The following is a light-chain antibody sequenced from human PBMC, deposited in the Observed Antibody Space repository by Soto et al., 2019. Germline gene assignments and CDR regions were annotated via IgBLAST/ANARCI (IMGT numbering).Light chain of an antibody. V-gene: IGKV1-27*01. J-gene: IGKJ3*01. CDR2: AAS. CDR3: QKYSSVPV. CDR1: QGISNY. Sequence: DIQMTQSPSSLSASVGDRVTITCRASQGISNYVAWYQQKPEKPPKLLIYAASTLQSGVPSRFSGSAGGTDFTPTINSLQPEHVATYSDQKYSSVPVFGPGTKVDIK.